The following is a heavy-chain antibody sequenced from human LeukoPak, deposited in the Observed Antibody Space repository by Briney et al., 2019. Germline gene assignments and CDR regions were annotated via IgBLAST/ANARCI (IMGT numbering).Heavy chain of an antibody. D-gene: IGHD1-26*01. CDR2: IWYGGSNK. CDR1: GFTFSSYG. CDR3: AKDQGVVGATGY. Sequence: GRSLRLSCAASGFTFSSYGMHRVRQAPGKGLEWVAVIWYGGSNKYYADSVKGRFTISRDNSKNTLYLQMNSLRAEDTAVYYCAKDQGVVGATGYWGQGTLVTVSS. V-gene: IGHV3-30*18. J-gene: IGHJ4*02.